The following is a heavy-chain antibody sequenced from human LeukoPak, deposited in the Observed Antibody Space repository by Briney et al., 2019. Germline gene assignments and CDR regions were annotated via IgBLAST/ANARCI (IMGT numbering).Heavy chain of an antibody. V-gene: IGHV4-4*07. D-gene: IGHD3-9*01. CDR2: VYTSGIT. Sequence: SETLSLTCTVSGGFINNYWSWLRQPAGKGLEWIGRVYTSGITNYNPSLKRRITISIDTSKNQFSLKLTSVTAADTAVYYCARHNGFDRGYYYYMDVWGKGTTVTVSS. J-gene: IGHJ6*03. CDR1: GGFINNY. CDR3: ARHNGFDRGYYYYMDV.